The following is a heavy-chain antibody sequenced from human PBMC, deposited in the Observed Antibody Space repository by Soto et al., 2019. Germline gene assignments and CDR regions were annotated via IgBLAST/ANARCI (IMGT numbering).Heavy chain of an antibody. CDR2: ISYDGSNK. CDR3: AKDGPDNWNFDY. D-gene: IGHD1-1*01. J-gene: IGHJ4*02. CDR1: GFTFSSYG. Sequence: GGSLRLSCAASGFTFSSYGMHWVRQAPGKGLEWVAVISYDGSNKYYADSVKGRFTISRDNSKNTLYLQMNSLRAEDTAVYYCAKDGPDNWNFDYWGQGTLVTVSS. V-gene: IGHV3-30*18.